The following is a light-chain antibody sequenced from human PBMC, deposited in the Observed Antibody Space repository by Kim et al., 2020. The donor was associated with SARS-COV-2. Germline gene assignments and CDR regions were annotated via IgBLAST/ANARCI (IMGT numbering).Light chain of an antibody. V-gene: IGKV3-20*01. Sequence: SPGERATLSCRASQSVSSSYLAWYQQKPAQAPRLLIYGASSRSTGIPDRFSGSGSGTDFTLTISRLEPEDFAVYYCQQYGSSPQAFGGGTKVDIK. CDR3: QQYGSSPQA. CDR1: QSVSSSY. J-gene: IGKJ4*01. CDR2: GAS.